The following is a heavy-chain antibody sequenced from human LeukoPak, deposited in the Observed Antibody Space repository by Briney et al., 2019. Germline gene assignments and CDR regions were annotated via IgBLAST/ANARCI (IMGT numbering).Heavy chain of an antibody. J-gene: IGHJ4*02. Sequence: GGSLRLSCAASGFTFSSYAMSWVRQAPGKGREWVSAISGSGGSTYYADSVKGRFTISRDNSKSTLYLQMNSLRAEDTAVYYCAKDPYTSIAVAGPLDYWGEGTLVTVSS. CDR3: AKDPYTSIAVAGPLDY. CDR1: GFTFSSYA. D-gene: IGHD6-19*01. CDR2: ISGSGGST. V-gene: IGHV3-23*01.